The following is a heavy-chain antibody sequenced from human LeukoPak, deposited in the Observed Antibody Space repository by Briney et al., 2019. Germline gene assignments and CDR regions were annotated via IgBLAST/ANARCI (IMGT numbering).Heavy chain of an antibody. Sequence: ASVKVSCKASGYTFTSYGISWVRQAPGQGLAWMGWISAYNGTKNYAKMLQGRVTMTTDTSTSTAYMELRSLRSDDTAVYYCARILTESVYCSSTNCSGAFDYWGQGTLVTVSS. D-gene: IGHD2-2*01. CDR3: ARILTESVYCSSTNCSGAFDY. CDR2: ISAYNGTK. V-gene: IGHV1-18*01. CDR1: GYTFTSYG. J-gene: IGHJ4*02.